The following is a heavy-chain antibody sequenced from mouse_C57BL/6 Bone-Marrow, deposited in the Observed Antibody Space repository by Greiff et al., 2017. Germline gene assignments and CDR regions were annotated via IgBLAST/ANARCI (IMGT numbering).Heavy chain of an antibody. D-gene: IGHD3-3*01. Sequence: LQQPGAELVKPGASVKLSCKASGYTFTSYWMHWVQQRPGRGLEWMGRIDPNSGGTKYNEKVKSKATLTVDKTSSTVYMQLSSLASEDSAVYYSARWNREGLDFEVWGTGTTVTVAS. CDR2: IDPNSGGT. CDR1: GYTFTSYW. J-gene: IGHJ1*03. CDR3: ARWNREGLDFEV. V-gene: IGHV1-72*01.